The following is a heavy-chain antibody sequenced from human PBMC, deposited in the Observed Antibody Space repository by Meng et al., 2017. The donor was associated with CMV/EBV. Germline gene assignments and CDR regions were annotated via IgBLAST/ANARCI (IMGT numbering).Heavy chain of an antibody. CDR2: INPNSGGT. CDR1: GYTFTSYD. Sequence: ASVTVSCKASGYTFTSYDINWVRQAPGQGREWMGWINPNSGGTNYAQKFQGRVTMTRDTSISTAYMELSRLRSDDTAVYYCAREGVGYCSSTSCYNGMDVWGQGTTVTVSS. J-gene: IGHJ6*02. CDR3: AREGVGYCSSTSCYNGMDV. D-gene: IGHD2-2*02. V-gene: IGHV1-2*02.